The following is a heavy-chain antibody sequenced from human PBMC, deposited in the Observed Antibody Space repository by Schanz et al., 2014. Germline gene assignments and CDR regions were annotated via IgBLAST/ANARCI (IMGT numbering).Heavy chain of an antibody. CDR1: GGTFSSFA. Sequence: QVQLVQSGAEVKKPGSSVQVSCKASGGTFSSFAIFWVRQAPGQGLEWMGTIIPILDITNYAQKFQGRVTITAYKSTSTAYIELSNLSSEAAAVDYCARDRLECCAECYYVEVFEIWGQGTLVTVSS. CDR3: ARDRLECCAECYYVEVFEI. CDR2: IIPILDIT. D-gene: IGHD3-22*01. J-gene: IGHJ4*01. V-gene: IGHV1-69*04.